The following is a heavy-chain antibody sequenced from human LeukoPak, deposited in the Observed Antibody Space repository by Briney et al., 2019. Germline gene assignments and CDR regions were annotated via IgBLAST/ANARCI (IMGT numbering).Heavy chain of an antibody. CDR1: GFTFSSYA. CDR3: AKDLEVVVPAAMDAFDI. D-gene: IGHD2-2*01. J-gene: IGHJ3*02. CDR2: ISGSGGST. V-gene: IGHV3-23*01. Sequence: GGSLRLSCAASGFTFSSYAMSWVRQAPGKGLEWVSAISGSGGSTYYADSVKGRFTISRDNSKNTLYLQMNSLRAEDTAVYYCAKDLEVVVPAAMDAFDIWGQGTMVTVSS.